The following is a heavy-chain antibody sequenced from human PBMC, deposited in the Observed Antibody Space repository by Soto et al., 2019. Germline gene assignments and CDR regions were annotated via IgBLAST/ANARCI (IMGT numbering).Heavy chain of an antibody. CDR3: ARCYYDSSPFHQ. D-gene: IGHD3-22*01. CDR2: INPNSGGT. Sequence: GSVKVCCKACGYTFTGYYMHLVRQAPGQGLEWMGWINPNSGGTNYAQKFQGRVTMTRDTSISTAYMELSRLRSDDTAVYYCARCYYDSSPFHQWGKGTLVTVSS. CDR1: GYTFTGYY. J-gene: IGHJ1*01. V-gene: IGHV1-2*02.